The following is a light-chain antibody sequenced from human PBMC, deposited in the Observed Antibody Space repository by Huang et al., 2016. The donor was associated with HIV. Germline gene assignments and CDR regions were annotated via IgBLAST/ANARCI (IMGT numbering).Light chain of an antibody. V-gene: IGKV3-11*01. CDR2: GAS. CDR3: QQRSNWPRGS. Sequence: EIVLTQSPATLSLSPGERATLACRASQTISTFLAWYQQRPGQAPRLLIHGASKRATGIPARFVGSGSGTDFTLTISSLEPEDFAVYYCQQRSNWPRGSFGQGTKLEIK. CDR1: QTISTF. J-gene: IGKJ2*04.